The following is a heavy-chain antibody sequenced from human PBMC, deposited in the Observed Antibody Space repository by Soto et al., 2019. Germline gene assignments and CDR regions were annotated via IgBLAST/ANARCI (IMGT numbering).Heavy chain of an antibody. J-gene: IGHJ5*02. CDR2: IVPMFGTA. CDR1: GGTFGNTA. D-gene: IGHD3-3*01. V-gene: IGHV1-69*12. CDR3: ARDGDPGYTFWSGPLGGGRFDP. Sequence: QVQLVQSGAEVKKPGSSVNVSCKTSGGTFGNTAVTWVRQAPGQGLEWMGGIVPMFGTANYAQKFQGRVTITADESTYTAYMELRSLGSDDTAVYYCARDGDPGYTFWSGPLGGGRFDPWGQGTLVTVSS.